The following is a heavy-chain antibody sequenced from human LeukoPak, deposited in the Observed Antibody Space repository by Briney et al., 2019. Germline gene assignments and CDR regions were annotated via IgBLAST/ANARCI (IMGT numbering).Heavy chain of an antibody. Sequence: SETLSLTCTVSGGSISSSNYYWGWIRQPPGKGLEWIGNIYYSGSTYHNPSLKSRVTISVDTSKNQVSLKLSSVTAADTAVYYCARPYSSGWYGSFSARGQGTLVTVSS. V-gene: IGHV4-39*01. CDR3: ARPYSSGWYGSFSA. J-gene: IGHJ4*02. D-gene: IGHD6-19*01. CDR2: IYYSGST. CDR1: GGSISSSNYY.